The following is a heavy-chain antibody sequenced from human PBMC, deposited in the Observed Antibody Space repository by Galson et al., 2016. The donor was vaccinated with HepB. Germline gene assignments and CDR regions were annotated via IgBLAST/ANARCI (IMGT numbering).Heavy chain of an antibody. V-gene: IGHV3-74*01. CDR3: ARDSMATITGLDGFDI. CDR2: LNTDGRTT. D-gene: IGHD5-24*01. J-gene: IGHJ3*02. CDR1: GFAFSSYW. Sequence: SLRLSCAASGFAFSSYWMHWVRQVPGKGLVWVSRLNTDGRTTNYADSVKGRFTISRDNAKHTLYLQMNSLRVEDTAVYYCARDSMATITGLDGFDIWGQGTMVTVSS.